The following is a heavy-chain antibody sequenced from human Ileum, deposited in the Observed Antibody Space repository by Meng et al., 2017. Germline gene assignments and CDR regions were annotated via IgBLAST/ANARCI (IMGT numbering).Heavy chain of an antibody. D-gene: IGHD1-26*01. CDR1: GYTFTSYG. CDR3: ARDYSGTSYRFSDY. V-gene: IGHV1-18*01. J-gene: IGHJ4*02. Sequence: QVHLVQSGAEVKKPGAAVMVSCKAFGYTFTSYGISWVRQAPGQGLEWMGGISVYNGNTNYAQKFQGRVTMTADTSTSTAYMELRSLRSDDTAVYYCARDYSGTSYRFSDYWVQGTLVTVSS. CDR2: ISVYNGNT.